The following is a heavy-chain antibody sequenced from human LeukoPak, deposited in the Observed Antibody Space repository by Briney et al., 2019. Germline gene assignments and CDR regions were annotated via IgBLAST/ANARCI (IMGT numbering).Heavy chain of an antibody. CDR3: AIMPNSYGGNGYCVQ. D-gene: IGHD3-22*01. CDR2: ISSSGSTI. V-gene: IGHV3-11*01. J-gene: IGHJ4*02. CDR1: GFTFSDYY. Sequence: GGSLRLSCAASGFTFSDYYMSWIRQAPGKGLEWVSDISSSGSTIYYADSVKGRFTISRDNAKNSLYLQMNSLRAEDTALYYCAIMPNSYGGNGYCVQWGQGTLVTVS.